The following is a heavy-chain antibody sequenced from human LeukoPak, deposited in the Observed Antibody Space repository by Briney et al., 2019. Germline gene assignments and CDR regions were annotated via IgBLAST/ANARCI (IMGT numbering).Heavy chain of an antibody. J-gene: IGHJ6*03. CDR2: INPNSGGT. Sequence: ASVTVSCKASGYTFSSYTMNWVRQAPGQGLEWMGWINPNSGGTNYAQKFQGRVTMTRDTSISTAYMELSRLRSDDTAVYYCARGAFIGGDNSYYMDVWGKGTTVTVSS. CDR3: ARGAFIGGDNSYYMDV. V-gene: IGHV1-2*02. CDR1: GYTFSSYT. D-gene: IGHD2-21*01.